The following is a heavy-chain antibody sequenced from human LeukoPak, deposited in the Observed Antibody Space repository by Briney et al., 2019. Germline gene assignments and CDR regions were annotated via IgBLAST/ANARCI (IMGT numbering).Heavy chain of an antibody. J-gene: IGHJ4*02. CDR3: ARDNADSYDSTLFDY. D-gene: IGHD5-18*01. CDR2: ISVYKGNT. Sequence: ASVKVSCMASGYTFTNYGLSWVRQAPGQGLEWMGWISVYKGNTNYAQKFQGRVTMTTDTSATTAYMELRSLRSDDTAVYYCARDNADSYDSTLFDYWGQGTLVTVSS. V-gene: IGHV1-18*01. CDR1: GYTFTNYG.